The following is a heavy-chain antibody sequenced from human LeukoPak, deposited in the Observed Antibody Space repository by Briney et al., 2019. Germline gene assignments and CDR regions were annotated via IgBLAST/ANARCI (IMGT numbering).Heavy chain of an antibody. CDR2: VYYSGST. D-gene: IGHD3-10*01. V-gene: IGHV4-59*02. CDR3: ARVLNPWFGEFAFDY. Sequence: PSETLSLTCTVSGGSVSNYYWSWIRQPPGKGLEYIGHVYYSGSTNYNPSLKSRLTISLDTSKNQFSLKLSSVTAADTAVYYCARVLNPWFGEFAFDYWGQGALVIVSS. CDR1: GGSVSNYY. J-gene: IGHJ4*02.